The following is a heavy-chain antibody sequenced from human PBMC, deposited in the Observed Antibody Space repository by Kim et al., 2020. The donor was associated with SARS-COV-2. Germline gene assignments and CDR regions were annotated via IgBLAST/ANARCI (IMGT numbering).Heavy chain of an antibody. J-gene: IGHJ4*02. Sequence: SVKGRFTISRDNSKNTLYLQMNSLRAEDTAVYYCAKDGSYCSGGSCPPGYWGQGTLVTVSS. CDR3: AKDGSYCSGGSCPPGY. V-gene: IGHV3-30*02. D-gene: IGHD2-15*01.